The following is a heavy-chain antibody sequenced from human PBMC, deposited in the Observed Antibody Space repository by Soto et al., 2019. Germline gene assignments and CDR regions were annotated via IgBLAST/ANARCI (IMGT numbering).Heavy chain of an antibody. Sequence: QVQLLQSGGGVVQPGRSLRLSCVASGFMFSTYGMHWVRQAPGKGLEWVALISYDGSVKYHADFVKGRFTISRDNSKNTLYLQMDTLGPADTAVYFCASGSGAYNYWGQGSLVTVSS. CDR2: ISYDGSVK. CDR3: ASGSGAYNY. CDR1: GFMFSTYG. D-gene: IGHD1-26*01. J-gene: IGHJ4*02. V-gene: IGHV3-30*03.